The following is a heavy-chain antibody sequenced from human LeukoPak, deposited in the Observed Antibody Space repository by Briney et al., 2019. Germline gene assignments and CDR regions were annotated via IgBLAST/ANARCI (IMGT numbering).Heavy chain of an antibody. J-gene: IGHJ5*02. D-gene: IGHD6-19*01. CDR1: GGSVSSGSYY. Sequence: SETLSLTCTVSGGSVSSGSYYWRWIRQPPGKGLEWIGYIYYSGSTNYNPSLKSRVTISVDTSKNQFSLKLSSVTAADTAVYYCAREYGYSSGWHTGDNWFDPWGQGTLVTVSS. CDR2: IYYSGST. CDR3: AREYGYSSGWHTGDNWFDP. V-gene: IGHV4-61*01.